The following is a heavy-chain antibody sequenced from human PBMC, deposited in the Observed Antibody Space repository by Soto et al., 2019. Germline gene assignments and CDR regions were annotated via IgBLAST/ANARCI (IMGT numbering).Heavy chain of an antibody. D-gene: IGHD5-12*01. V-gene: IGHV3-30*18. CDR1: GFTFSSYA. CDR2: ISYDGSNK. J-gene: IGHJ4*02. CDR3: AKDVTVDIVNTPGY. Sequence: GGSLRLSCVASGFTFSSYAIHWVRQAPGKGLEWVAVISYDGSNKFYADSVKGRFTISRDNSKNTLYLHMNSLNTEDTAVYYCAKDVTVDIVNTPGYWGQGTLVTVSS.